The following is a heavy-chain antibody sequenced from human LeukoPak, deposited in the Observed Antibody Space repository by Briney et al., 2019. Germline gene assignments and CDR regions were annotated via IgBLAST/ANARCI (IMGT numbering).Heavy chain of an antibody. D-gene: IGHD1-20*01. CDR1: GFTFSTYS. CDR2: ISSSSSYI. CDR3: ARGPSGGNNLWMDY. V-gene: IGHV3-21*01. J-gene: IGHJ4*02. Sequence: GGSLRLSCAASGFTFSTYSMNWVRQAPGKGLEWVSSISSSSSYIYYADSVKGRFTNSRDNAKNSLYLQMNSLRAEDTAVYYCARGPSGGNNLWMDYWGQGTLVTVSS.